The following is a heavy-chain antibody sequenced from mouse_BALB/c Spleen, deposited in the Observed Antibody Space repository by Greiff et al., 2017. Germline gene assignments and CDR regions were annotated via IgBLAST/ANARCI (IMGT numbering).Heavy chain of an antibody. V-gene: IGHV1-54*01. CDR1: GYAFTNYL. CDR2: INPGSGGT. Sequence: VQLQQSGAELVRPGTSVKVSCKASGYAFTNYLIEWVKQRPGQGLEWIGVINPGSGGTNYNEKFKGKATLTADKSSSTAYMQLSSLTSDDSAVYFCATYYRYERGYYFDYWGQGTTLTVSS. CDR3: ATYYRYERGYYFDY. J-gene: IGHJ2*01. D-gene: IGHD2-14*01.